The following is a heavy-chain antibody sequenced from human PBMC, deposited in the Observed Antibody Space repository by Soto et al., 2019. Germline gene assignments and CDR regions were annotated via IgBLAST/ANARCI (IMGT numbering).Heavy chain of an antibody. Sequence: QVQLVESGGGVVQPGTSLRLSCAASGFSFSTYAMYWVRQAPGRGLEWVAVISDDGNTKYYADSVKGRFTISRDNSRNTLYLQIYSLRTEDAAVYYCASSYFYDSRGYHPFDYWGQGTLVTVSS. V-gene: IGHV3-30-3*01. CDR2: ISDDGNTK. D-gene: IGHD3-22*01. CDR3: ASSYFYDSRGYHPFDY. CDR1: GFSFSTYA. J-gene: IGHJ4*02.